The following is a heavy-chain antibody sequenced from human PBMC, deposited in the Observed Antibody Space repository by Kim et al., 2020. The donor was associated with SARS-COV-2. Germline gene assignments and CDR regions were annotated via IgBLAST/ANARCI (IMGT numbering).Heavy chain of an antibody. V-gene: IGHV1-46*01. CDR2: INPSGGST. Sequence: ASVKVSCKASGYTFTSYYMHWVRQAPGQGLEWMGIINPSGGSTSYAQKFQGRVTMTRDTSTSTVYMELSSLRSEDTAVYYCARDYGGNSGHYGMDVWGQGTTVTVSS. CDR3: ARDYGGNSGHYGMDV. CDR1: GYTFTSYY. J-gene: IGHJ6*02. D-gene: IGHD4-17*01.